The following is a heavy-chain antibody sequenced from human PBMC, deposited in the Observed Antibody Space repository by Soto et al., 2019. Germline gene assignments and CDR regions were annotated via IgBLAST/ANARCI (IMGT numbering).Heavy chain of an antibody. CDR1: GFTFTSSA. V-gene: IGHV1-58*01. J-gene: IGHJ6*02. D-gene: IGHD3-22*01. Sequence: ASVKVSCKASGFTFTSSAVQWVRQARGQRLEWIGWIVVGSGNTNYAQKFQERVTITRDMSTSTAYMELSSLRSEDTAVYYCAAAGYYDSSGYCYEADYYYGMDVWGQGTTVTVSS. CDR2: IVVGSGNT. CDR3: AAAGYYDSSGYCYEADYYYGMDV.